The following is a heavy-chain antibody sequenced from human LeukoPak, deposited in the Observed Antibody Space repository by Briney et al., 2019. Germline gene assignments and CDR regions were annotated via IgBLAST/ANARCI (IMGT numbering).Heavy chain of an antibody. CDR2: IYSGGST. CDR3: ARGVWFDP. Sequence: SGGSLRLSCAASGFTFSNYWMSWVRQAPGKGLEWVSVIYSGGSTYYADSVKGRFTISRDNSKNTLYLQMNSLRGEDTAVYYCARGVWFDPWGQGTLVTVSS. J-gene: IGHJ5*02. CDR1: GFTFSNYW. V-gene: IGHV3-66*01.